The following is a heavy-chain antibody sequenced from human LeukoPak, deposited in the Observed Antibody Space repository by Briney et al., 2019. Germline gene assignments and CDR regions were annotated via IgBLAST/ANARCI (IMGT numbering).Heavy chain of an antibody. CDR1: GYTFTGYY. CDR2: INPNSGGT. CDR3: ARDPGYSSSWYWFDP. Sequence: ASVKVSCKASGYTFTGYYMHWVRQAPGQGLEWMGWINPNSGGTNYAQKFQGRVTMTRDTSISTAYMELSRLRSDDTAVYYCARDPGYSSSWYWFDPWGQGTLVTVSS. D-gene: IGHD6-13*01. J-gene: IGHJ5*02. V-gene: IGHV1-2*02.